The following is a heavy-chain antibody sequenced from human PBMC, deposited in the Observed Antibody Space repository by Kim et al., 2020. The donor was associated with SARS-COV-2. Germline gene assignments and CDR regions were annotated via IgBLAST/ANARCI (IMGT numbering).Heavy chain of an antibody. J-gene: IGHJ5*02. D-gene: IGHD3-10*01. CDR3: AREGTPYYYGSGTEMNRFDP. CDR1: GYTFTSYD. Sequence: ASVKVSCKASGYTFTSYDINWVRQATGQGLERMGWMNPNSGNTGYAQKFQGRVTMTRNTSISTAYMELSSLRREATAVYYCAREGTPYYYGSGTEMNRFDPWGQGTLVTVSS. CDR2: MNPNSGNT. V-gene: IGHV1-8*01.